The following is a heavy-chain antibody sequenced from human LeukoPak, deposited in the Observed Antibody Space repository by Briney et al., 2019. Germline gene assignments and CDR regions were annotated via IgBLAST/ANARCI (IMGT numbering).Heavy chain of an antibody. CDR2: INWNGGST. Sequence: GGSLRLSCAASGFTFDDYGMSWVRQAPGKGLEWVSGINWNGGSTGYADSVKGRFTISRDNAKNSLYLQMNSLRAEDTALYYCASLGPLGYWSGGSCYSCFEDYWGQGTLVTVSS. D-gene: IGHD2-15*01. CDR3: ASLGPLGYWSGGSCYSCFEDY. V-gene: IGHV3-20*04. CDR1: GFTFDDYG. J-gene: IGHJ4*02.